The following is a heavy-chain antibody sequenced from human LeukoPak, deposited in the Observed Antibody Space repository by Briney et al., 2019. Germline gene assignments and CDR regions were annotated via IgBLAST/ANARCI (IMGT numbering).Heavy chain of an antibody. CDR3: ASSSSGWYYFDY. V-gene: IGHV4-61*02. D-gene: IGHD6-19*01. CDR1: GGSISSGSYY. Sequence: SETLSLTCTVSGGSISSGSYYWSWIRQPAGKGLEWIGRIYTSGSTNYNPSLKSRVTISVDTSKNQFSLKLSSVTAADTAVYYCASSSSGWYYFDYWGQGTLVTVSS. J-gene: IGHJ4*02. CDR2: IYTSGST.